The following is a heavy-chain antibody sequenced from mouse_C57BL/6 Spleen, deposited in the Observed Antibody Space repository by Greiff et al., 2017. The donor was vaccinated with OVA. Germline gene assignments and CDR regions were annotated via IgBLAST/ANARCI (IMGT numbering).Heavy chain of an antibody. D-gene: IGHD1-1*01. Sequence: VKLQQSGAELVRPGTSVKMSCKASGYTFTNYWIGWAKQRPGHGLEWIGDIYPGGGYTNYNEKFKGKATLTADKSSSTAYMQFSSLTSEDSAIYYCARSDYYGSSPYYFDYWGQGTTLTVSS. J-gene: IGHJ2*01. CDR1: GYTFTNYW. V-gene: IGHV1-63*01. CDR2: IYPGGGYT. CDR3: ARSDYYGSSPYYFDY.